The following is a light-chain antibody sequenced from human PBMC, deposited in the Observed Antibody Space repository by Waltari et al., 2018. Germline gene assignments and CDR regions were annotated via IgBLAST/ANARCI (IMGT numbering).Light chain of an antibody. CDR3: SSYTSSSTLE. CDR1: SSDVGGYNS. CDR2: EVS. Sequence: QSALTQPASVSGSPGQSITISCTGTSSDVGGYNSVPWYQHHPGKAPKLMIYEVSNRPSGVSNRFSGSKSGNTASLTISGLQAEDEADYYCSSYTSSSTLEFGGGTKLTVL. V-gene: IGLV2-14*01. J-gene: IGLJ3*02.